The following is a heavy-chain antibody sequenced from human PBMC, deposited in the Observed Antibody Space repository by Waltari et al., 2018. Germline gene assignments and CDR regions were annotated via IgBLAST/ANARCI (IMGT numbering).Heavy chain of an antibody. CDR3: AREGYYVSPYYYYYAMDV. CDR1: GYTFTSYG. Sequence: GQSAAEVKKPGASLKVSCKASGYTFTSYGISWVRQAPGQGLEWMGWISAYNGNTNYAQKLQGRVTMTTDTSTSTAYMELRSLRSDDTAVYYCAREGYYVSPYYYYYAMDVWGQGTTVTVSS. D-gene: IGHD3-16*01. V-gene: IGHV1-18*04. CDR2: ISAYNGNT. J-gene: IGHJ6*02.